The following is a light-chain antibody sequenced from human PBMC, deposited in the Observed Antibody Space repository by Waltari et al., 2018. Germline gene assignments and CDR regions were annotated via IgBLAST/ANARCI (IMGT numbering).Light chain of an antibody. V-gene: IGLV1-47*01. J-gene: IGLJ3*02. CDR3: AAWDDSLSASL. CDR2: RND. CDR1: SFNIGGNY. Sequence: QTVLTQPPSVSGTPGQRVTISCSGSSFNIGGNYVYWFQQLPGTAPKLLIYRNDERPAGVPDRIPGSKSGTAASLAISGLRSEDEAHYYCAAWDDSLSASLFGGGTKLTVL.